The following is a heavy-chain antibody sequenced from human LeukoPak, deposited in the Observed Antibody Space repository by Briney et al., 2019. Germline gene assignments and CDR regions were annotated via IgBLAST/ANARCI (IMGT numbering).Heavy chain of an antibody. J-gene: IGHJ4*02. CDR1: GGSISSYY. CDR2: IYTSGST. V-gene: IGHV4-4*07. CDR3: ATDLTRSGGAT. D-gene: IGHD1-26*01. Sequence: SETLSLTCTVSGGSISSYYWSWIRQPAGKGLEWIGRIYTSGSTNYNPSLKSRVTMSIDTSKNHFSLKLSSVTAADTAVYFCATDLTRSGGATWGQGTLVTVSS.